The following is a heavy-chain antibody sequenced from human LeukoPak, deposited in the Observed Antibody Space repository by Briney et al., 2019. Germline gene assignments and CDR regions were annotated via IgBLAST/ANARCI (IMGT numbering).Heavy chain of an antibody. D-gene: IGHD3-22*01. CDR2: IWYDGSNK. CDR1: GFTFSSYG. Sequence: PGGSLRLSCAASGFTFSSYGMHWVRQAPGKGLEWVAVIWYDGSNKYYADSVKGRFTISRDNSKNTLYLQMNSLRAEDTAVYYCARENTYYYDSSGSDSLGYWGQGTLVTVSS. J-gene: IGHJ4*02. V-gene: IGHV3-33*01. CDR3: ARENTYYYDSSGSDSLGY.